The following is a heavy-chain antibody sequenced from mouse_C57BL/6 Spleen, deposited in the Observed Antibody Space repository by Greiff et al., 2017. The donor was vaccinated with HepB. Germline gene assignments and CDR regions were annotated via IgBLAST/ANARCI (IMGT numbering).Heavy chain of an antibody. Sequence: VKLQQPGAELVKPGASVKLSCKASGYTFTSYWMQWVKQRPGQGLEWIGEIDPSDSYTNYNQKFKGKATLTVDTSSSTAYMQLSSLTSEDSAVYYCAKTAQATDWFAYWGQGTLVTVSA. CDR3: AKTAQATDWFAY. CDR2: IDPSDSYT. J-gene: IGHJ3*01. CDR1: GYTFTSYW. V-gene: IGHV1-50*01. D-gene: IGHD3-2*02.